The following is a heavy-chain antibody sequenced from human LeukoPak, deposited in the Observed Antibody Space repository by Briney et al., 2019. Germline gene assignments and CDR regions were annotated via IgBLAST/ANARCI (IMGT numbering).Heavy chain of an antibody. V-gene: IGHV3-48*01. CDR3: ARYHYGSNYFDY. Sequence: GGSLRLSCTASGFAFSNYNMAWVRQAPGKGLEWVSYISTSSNLIYYTDSVQGRFTISRDNAKNSLFLQMDSLRAEDTAVYYCARYHYGSNYFDYWGQGTLVTVSS. J-gene: IGHJ4*02. D-gene: IGHD3-10*01. CDR1: GFAFSNYN. CDR2: ISTSSNLI.